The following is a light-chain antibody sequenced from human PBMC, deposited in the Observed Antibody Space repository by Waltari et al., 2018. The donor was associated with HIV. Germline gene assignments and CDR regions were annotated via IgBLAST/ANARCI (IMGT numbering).Light chain of an antibody. V-gene: IGLV3-10*01. J-gene: IGLJ2*01. Sequence: SYELTKPPSVSVSPGQKARITCSGEALPKRYAYWYQQRSGQAPVLVIYKDNKRPSGITERFSGSSSGTMATLTISGAQVEDEADYYCYSTDNNGDRGVFGGGTKVSVL. CDR1: ALPKRY. CDR3: YSTDNNGDRGV. CDR2: KDN.